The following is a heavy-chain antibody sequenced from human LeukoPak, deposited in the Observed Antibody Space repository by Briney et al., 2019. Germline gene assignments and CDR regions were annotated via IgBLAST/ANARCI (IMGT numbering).Heavy chain of an antibody. D-gene: IGHD3-10*01. CDR1: GFSVSDNY. V-gene: IGHV3-66*01. CDR2: IYSGNTT. Sequence: GGSLRLSCAASGFSVSDNYMTWVRQAPGKGLEWVSVIYSGNTTYCADSVKGRFTISRDNSKNTLNLQMNRLRTEDTAVYYCARRSMVRGVSNWFDPWGQGTLVTVSS. J-gene: IGHJ5*02. CDR3: ARRSMVRGVSNWFDP.